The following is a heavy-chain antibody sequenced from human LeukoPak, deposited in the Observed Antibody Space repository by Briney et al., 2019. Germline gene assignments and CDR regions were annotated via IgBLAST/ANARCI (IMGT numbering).Heavy chain of an antibody. J-gene: IGHJ3*02. CDR2: IDSSSSTI. Sequence: PGGSLRLSCLASRFTFSSYSMNWVRQAPGKGLEWVSYIDSSSSTIYYADSVKGRFTISRDNDKNSLYLQMNSLRAEDTAVYYCAREAFDIWGQGTMVTVSS. CDR3: AREAFDI. CDR1: RFTFSSYS. V-gene: IGHV3-48*01.